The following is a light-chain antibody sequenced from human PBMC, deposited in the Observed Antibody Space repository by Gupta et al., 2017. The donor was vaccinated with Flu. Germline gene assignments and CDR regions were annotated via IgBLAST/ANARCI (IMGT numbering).Light chain of an antibody. CDR1: SASIASSY. J-gene: IGLJ2*01. V-gene: IGLV6-57*03. CDR2: EDN. CDR3: ETYNSTNVV. Sequence: NFMLTHLHTLSHSPGMTVPISCTRRSASIASSYGPWYQQRPGSAPTTVIYEDNLRPAGVPDRFSGSSDSSSISATPTISEVETEYDADEYCETYNSTNVVFGGGTKLTVL.